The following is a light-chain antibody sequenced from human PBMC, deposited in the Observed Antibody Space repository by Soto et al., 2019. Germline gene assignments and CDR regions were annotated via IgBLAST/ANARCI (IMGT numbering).Light chain of an antibody. CDR1: QPVGSAY. V-gene: IGKV3-20*01. CDR2: ATS. CDR3: HQHGDSPWT. J-gene: IGKJ1*01. Sequence: EIVMTESPATLSLSPGDRATLSCRASQPVGSAYLAWYRQTLGQAPRPLIYATSSRATGISDRFSGSGSGTEFTLTISRLEPEDFATYYCHQHGDSPWTFGQGTKVDIK.